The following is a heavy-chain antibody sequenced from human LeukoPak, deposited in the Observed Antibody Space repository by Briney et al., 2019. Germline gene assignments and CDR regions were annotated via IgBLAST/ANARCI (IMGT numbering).Heavy chain of an antibody. CDR2: IYYSGST. V-gene: IGHV4-61*01. D-gene: IGHD6-19*01. J-gene: IGHJ4*02. CDR3: ARGRYSSGWYADYFDY. CDR1: GGSVSSGSYY. Sequence: SETLSLTCTVSGGSVSSGSYYWSWIRQPPGKGLEWIGYIYYSGSTNYNPSLKSRVTISVDTSKNQFSLKLSSVTAADTAVYYCARGRYSSGWYADYFDYWGQGTLVTVSS.